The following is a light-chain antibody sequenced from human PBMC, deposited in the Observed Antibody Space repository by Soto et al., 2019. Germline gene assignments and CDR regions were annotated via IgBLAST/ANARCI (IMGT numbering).Light chain of an antibody. V-gene: IGKV1-5*03. CDR3: QQYDSLRWT. Sequence: DIQMTQSPSTLSGSVGDRVTITCRASQTISSWLAWYQQKPGKAPKLLIYKASTLKSGVPSRFSGSGSGIEFTLTISSLQSEDFAVYYCQQYDSLRWTFGLGTKVDIK. CDR1: QTISSW. J-gene: IGKJ1*01. CDR2: KAS.